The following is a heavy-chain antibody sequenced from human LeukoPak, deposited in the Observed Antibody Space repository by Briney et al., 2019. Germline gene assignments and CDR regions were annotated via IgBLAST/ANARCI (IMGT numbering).Heavy chain of an antibody. V-gene: IGHV3-23*01. Sequence: GSLRLSCAASGFTFSSYAMSWVRQAPGKGLEWVSAISGSGGSTYYADSVKGRFTISRDNSKNTLYLQMNSLRAEDTAVYYCAKDIVLNWYYGMDVWGQGTTVTVSS. CDR1: GFTFSSYA. CDR2: ISGSGGST. D-gene: IGHD1-20*01. J-gene: IGHJ6*02. CDR3: AKDIVLNWYYGMDV.